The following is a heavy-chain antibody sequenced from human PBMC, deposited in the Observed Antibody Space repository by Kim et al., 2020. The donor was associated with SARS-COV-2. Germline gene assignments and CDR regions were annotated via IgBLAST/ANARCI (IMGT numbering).Heavy chain of an antibody. CDR3: AVYCSSTSCRTQSDY. Sequence: ASVKVSCKASGYTFTGYYMHWVRQAPGQGLEWMGRINPNSGGTNYAQKFQGRVTMTRDTSISTAYMELSRLRSDDTAVYYCAVYCSSTSCRTQSDYWGQGTLVTVSS. CDR1: GYTFTGYY. CDR2: INPNSGGT. J-gene: IGHJ4*02. D-gene: IGHD2-2*01. V-gene: IGHV1-2*06.